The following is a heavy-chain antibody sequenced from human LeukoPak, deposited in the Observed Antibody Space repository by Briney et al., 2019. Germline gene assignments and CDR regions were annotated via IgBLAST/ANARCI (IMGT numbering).Heavy chain of an antibody. J-gene: IGHJ5*02. Sequence: PGGSLRLSCAASGFTFSSYAMSWVRQAPGKGLEWVSAISASGASTYYADSVKGRFTISRDNSKNTLYLQMNSLRAEDTAVYYCAKDLWGSYRPNWFDPWGQGTLVTVSS. CDR1: GFTFSSYA. V-gene: IGHV3-23*01. CDR2: ISASGAST. D-gene: IGHD3-16*02. CDR3: AKDLWGSYRPNWFDP.